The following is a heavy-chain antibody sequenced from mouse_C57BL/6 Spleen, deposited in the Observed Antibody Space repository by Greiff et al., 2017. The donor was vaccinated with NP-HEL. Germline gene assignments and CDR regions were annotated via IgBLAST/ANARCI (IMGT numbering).Heavy chain of an antibody. Sequence: VMLVESGPGLVQPSQSLSITCTVSGFSLTSYGVHWVRQSPGKGLEWLGVIWSGGSTDYNAAFISRLSISKDNSKSQVFFKMNSLQADDTAIYYCAREWDAMDYWGQGTSVTVSS. V-gene: IGHV2-2*01. D-gene: IGHD1-3*01. CDR3: AREWDAMDY. J-gene: IGHJ4*01. CDR1: GFSLTSYG. CDR2: IWSGGST.